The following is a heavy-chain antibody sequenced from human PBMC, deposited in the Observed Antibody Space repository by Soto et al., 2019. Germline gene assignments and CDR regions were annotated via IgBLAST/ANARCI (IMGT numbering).Heavy chain of an antibody. Sequence: GASVKVSCKASGYTFINYYMHWVRQAPGQGLEWMGIINANDGNTTYAQKLQGRVTLTTDTSTSTANMELRSLRSDDTAVYYCARGFTMIENWFDPWGQGTLVTVS. CDR3: ARGFTMIENWFDP. CDR2: INANDGNT. V-gene: IGHV1-46*01. CDR1: GYTFINYY. D-gene: IGHD3-22*01. J-gene: IGHJ5*02.